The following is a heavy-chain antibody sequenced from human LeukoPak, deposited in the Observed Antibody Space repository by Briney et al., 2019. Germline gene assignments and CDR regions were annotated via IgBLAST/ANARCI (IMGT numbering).Heavy chain of an antibody. CDR3: AISILRYFDRNFDY. V-gene: IGHV4-34*01. J-gene: IGHJ4*02. CDR1: GGSFSGYD. Sequence: PSETQSLTCAVYGGSFSGYDWSWIRQPPGKGLEWIGEINHSGSTNYNPSLKSRVTISVDTSKNQFSLKLSSVTAADTAVYYCAISILRYFDRNFDYWGQGTLVTVSS. D-gene: IGHD3-9*01. CDR2: INHSGST.